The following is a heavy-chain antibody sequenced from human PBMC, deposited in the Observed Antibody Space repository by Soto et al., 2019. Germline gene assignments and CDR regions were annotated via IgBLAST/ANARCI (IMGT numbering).Heavy chain of an antibody. CDR3: AREGLALYYYDSSGYFDP. CDR1: GGTLSSYA. CDR2: IIPIFGTA. D-gene: IGHD3-22*01. Sequence: SVKVSCKASGGTLSSYAISWVRQAPGQGLEWMGGIIPIFGTANYAQKFQGRVTITADESTSTAYMELSSLRSEDTAVYYCAREGLALYYYDSSGYFDPWGQGTLVTVSS. J-gene: IGHJ4*02. V-gene: IGHV1-69*13.